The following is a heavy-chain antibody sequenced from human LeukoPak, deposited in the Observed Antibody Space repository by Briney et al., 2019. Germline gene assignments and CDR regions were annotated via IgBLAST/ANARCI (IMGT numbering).Heavy chain of an antibody. J-gene: IGHJ4*02. CDR1: GFIFRDFS. Sequence: TGGSLRLSCSVSGFIFRDFSMSWVRQAPGKGLEWVAKMNEYGSEIFYVDSVKGRFTISRDNGKNSLYLQMNSLRAEDTAVYYCARDPRDGYNDYWGQGTLVTVSS. CDR3: ARDPRDGYNDY. D-gene: IGHD5-24*01. CDR2: MNEYGSEI. V-gene: IGHV3-7*01.